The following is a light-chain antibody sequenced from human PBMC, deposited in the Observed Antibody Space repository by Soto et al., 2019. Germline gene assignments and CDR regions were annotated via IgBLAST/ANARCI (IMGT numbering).Light chain of an antibody. Sequence: QSALTQPPSASGSPGQSVTISCTGTSSDVGGYNYVSWYQQHPGKAPQLMIYDVSKWPSGVPDRFSGSKSGNTASLTVSGLQAEYEADYYCRSYAGSNDVVFGGGTKLTVL. CDR2: DVS. CDR3: RSYAGSNDVV. V-gene: IGLV2-8*01. J-gene: IGLJ2*01. CDR1: SSDVGGYNY.